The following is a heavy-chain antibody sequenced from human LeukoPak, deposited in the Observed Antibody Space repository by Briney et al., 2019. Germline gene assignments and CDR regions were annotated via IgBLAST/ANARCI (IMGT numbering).Heavy chain of an antibody. CDR1: GFTFSSYS. CDR3: AKHPNQLGVDY. CDR2: ISSSSSYI. D-gene: IGHD6-6*01. Sequence: GGSLRLSRAASGFTFSSYSMNWVRQAPGKGLEWVSSISSSSSYIYYADSVKGRFTISRDNAKNSLYLQMNSLRAEDTAVYYCAKHPNQLGVDYWGQGTLVTVSS. V-gene: IGHV3-21*01. J-gene: IGHJ4*02.